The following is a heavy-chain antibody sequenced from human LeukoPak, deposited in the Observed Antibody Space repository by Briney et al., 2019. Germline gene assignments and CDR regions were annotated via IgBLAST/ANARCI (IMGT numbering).Heavy chain of an antibody. CDR3: ARDQSFTVTTVEFNAFDI. CDR2: IYTSGST. Sequence: SETLSLTCTVSGGSISSYYWSLIRQPAGKGLEWIGRIYTSGSTNYNPSLKSRVTMSVDTSKNQFSLKLSSVTAADTAVYYCARDQSFTVTTVEFNAFDIWGQGTMVTVSS. J-gene: IGHJ3*02. CDR1: GGSISSYY. D-gene: IGHD4-17*01. V-gene: IGHV4-4*07.